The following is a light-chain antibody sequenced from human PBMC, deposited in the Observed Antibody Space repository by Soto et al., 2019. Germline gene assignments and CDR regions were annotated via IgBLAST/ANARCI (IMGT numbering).Light chain of an antibody. CDR3: QQYGSSPPT. Sequence: EIVLTQTPGTLSLSPGERATLSCRASQSVNSNYLAWYRRKPGQAPSLLIYGASTRATGIPGRFSGSGSGTDFTLTITRLEPEDFAVYYCQQYGSSPPTFGQGTKVEIK. CDR2: GAS. J-gene: IGKJ1*01. V-gene: IGKV3-20*01. CDR1: QSVNSNY.